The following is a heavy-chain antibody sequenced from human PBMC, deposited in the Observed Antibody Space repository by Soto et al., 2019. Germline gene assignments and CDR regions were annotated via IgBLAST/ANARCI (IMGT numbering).Heavy chain of an antibody. CDR3: ARDSVVTRAGPWYNWFDP. CDR2: ISSSSSTI. D-gene: IGHD2-21*02. CDR1: GFTFSSYS. J-gene: IGHJ5*02. V-gene: IGHV3-48*02. Sequence: GGSLRLSCAASGFTFSSYSMNWVRQAPGKGLEWVSYISSSSSTIYYADSVKGRFTISRDNAKNSLYLQMNSLRDEDTAVYYCARDSVVTRAGPWYNWFDPWGQGNLVTVSS.